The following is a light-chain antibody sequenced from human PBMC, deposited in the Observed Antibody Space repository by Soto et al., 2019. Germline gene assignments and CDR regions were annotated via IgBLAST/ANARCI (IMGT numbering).Light chain of an antibody. Sequence: EIVLTQSPATLSSFPGDRVTLSCRASQAVNTRLAWYQHKPGQAPRLLIYLASNRAAGVPARFSGSGSGTDFTLTINSLEPEDFAVYYCQQRNNWPITFGQGTRLEIK. CDR2: LAS. CDR1: QAVNTR. J-gene: IGKJ5*01. V-gene: IGKV3D-11*01. CDR3: QQRNNWPIT.